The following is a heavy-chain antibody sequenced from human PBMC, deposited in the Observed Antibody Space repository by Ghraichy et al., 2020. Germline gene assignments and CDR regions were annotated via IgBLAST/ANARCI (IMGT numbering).Heavy chain of an antibody. V-gene: IGHV6-1*01. CDR3: VRDGERGNECLDI. J-gene: IGHJ3*02. CDR1: GDSVSSNTAA. D-gene: IGHD3-10*01. CDR2: TYYRSKYYY. Sequence: SQTLSLTCAVSGDSVSSNTAAWNWIRQSPSRGLEWLGRTYYRSKYYYNYASSLKSRIIIKPDTSKNQFSLQLNSVIPEDTALYYCVRDGERGNECLDIWGQGTMVTASS.